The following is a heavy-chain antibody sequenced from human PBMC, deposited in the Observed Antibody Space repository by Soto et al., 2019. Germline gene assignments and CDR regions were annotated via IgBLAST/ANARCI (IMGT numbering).Heavy chain of an antibody. CDR3: ASHRGNTYGPYDY. J-gene: IGHJ4*02. Sequence: SETLSLTCAVSGGSISSGNWWNWVRQSPRKGLEWIGEISHSGNTNHNPSLKSRVTISIDKSKNQFSLKLTSVTAADTAVYYCASHRGNTYGPYDYWGQGTLVTVSS. D-gene: IGHD5-18*01. CDR1: GGSISSGNW. CDR2: ISHSGNT. V-gene: IGHV4-4*02.